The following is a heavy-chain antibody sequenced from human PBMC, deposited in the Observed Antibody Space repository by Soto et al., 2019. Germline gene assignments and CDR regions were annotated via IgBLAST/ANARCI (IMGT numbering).Heavy chain of an antibody. V-gene: IGHV3-48*03. CDR3: ATTVTTVDY. CDR2: ITSSGSLI. D-gene: IGHD4-17*01. J-gene: IGHJ4*02. Sequence: GGSLRLSCAASGFTFSGYGLNWVRQAPGKGLEWISYITSSGSLIYYADSLKGRFTISRDNVKNSLFLQMNSLRAEDTAVYYCATTVTTVDYWGQGAMVTVSS. CDR1: GFTFSGYG.